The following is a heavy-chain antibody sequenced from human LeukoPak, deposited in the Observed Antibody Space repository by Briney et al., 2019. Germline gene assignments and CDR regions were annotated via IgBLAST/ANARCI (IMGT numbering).Heavy chain of an antibody. CDR2: ISSSSSYI. CDR3: ASLGSSKVATYYYGMDV. J-gene: IGHJ6*02. Sequence: KTGGSLRLSCAASGFTFSSYSMNWVRQAPGKGLEWVSSISSSSSYIYYADSVKGRFTISRDNAKNSLYLQMNSLRAEDTAVYYCASLGSSKVATYYYGMDVWGQGTTVTVSS. V-gene: IGHV3-21*01. CDR1: GFTFSSYS. D-gene: IGHD5-12*01.